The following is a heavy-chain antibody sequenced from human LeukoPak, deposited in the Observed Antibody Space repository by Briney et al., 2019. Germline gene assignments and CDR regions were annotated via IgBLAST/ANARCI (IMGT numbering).Heavy chain of an antibody. Sequence: ASAKVSCKASGYTFTGYYMHWVRQAPGQGLEWMGRINPNSGGTNCAQRFQGRVTMTRDTSISTAYMELSRLRSDDTAVYYCARGSDYGDYWYFDLWGRGTLVTVSS. CDR1: GYTFTGYY. J-gene: IGHJ2*01. CDR3: ARGSDYGDYWYFDL. D-gene: IGHD4-17*01. V-gene: IGHV1-2*06. CDR2: INPNSGGT.